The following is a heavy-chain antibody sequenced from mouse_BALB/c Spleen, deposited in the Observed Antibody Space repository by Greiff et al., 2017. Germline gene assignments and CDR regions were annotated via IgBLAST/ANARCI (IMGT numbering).Heavy chain of an antibody. Sequence: EVKLQESGPGLVKPSQSLSLTCTVTGYSITSDYAWNWIRQFPGNKLEWMGYISYSGSTSYNPSLKSRISITRDTSKNQFFLQLNSVTAEDTATYYCTRRAGAYAMDYWGQGTSVTVSA. CDR1: GYSITSDYA. J-gene: IGHJ4*01. V-gene: IGHV3-2*02. CDR2: ISYSGST. CDR3: TRRAGAYAMDY.